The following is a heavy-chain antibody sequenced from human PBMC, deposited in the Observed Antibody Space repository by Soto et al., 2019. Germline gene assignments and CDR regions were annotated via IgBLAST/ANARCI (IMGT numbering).Heavy chain of an antibody. D-gene: IGHD5-12*01. Sequence: QVQLVQSGAEVKKPGSSVKVSCKASGGTFSSYAISWVRQAPGQGLEWMGGIIPIFGTANYAQKFQGRVTITADESTSTAYMELSSLRSEDTAVYYCARDDSRYDPVGLYYYYGMDVWGQGTTVTVSS. J-gene: IGHJ6*02. CDR1: GGTFSSYA. V-gene: IGHV1-69*01. CDR3: ARDDSRYDPVGLYYYYGMDV. CDR2: IIPIFGTA.